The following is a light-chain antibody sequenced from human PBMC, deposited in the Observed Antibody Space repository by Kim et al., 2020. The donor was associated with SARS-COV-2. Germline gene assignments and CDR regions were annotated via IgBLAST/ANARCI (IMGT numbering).Light chain of an antibody. CDR3: CSYAGVNTYV. V-gene: IGLV2-23*02. Sequence: QSALTQPASVSGSPGQSITISCAGTSSDVGSYNLVSWYQHHPGKAPKLIVYEVTKRPSGVSDRFSGSKSGSWASLTISGLQDEDEADYYCCSYAGVNTYVFGTGTKVTVL. CDR1: SSDVGSYNL. CDR2: EVT. J-gene: IGLJ1*01.